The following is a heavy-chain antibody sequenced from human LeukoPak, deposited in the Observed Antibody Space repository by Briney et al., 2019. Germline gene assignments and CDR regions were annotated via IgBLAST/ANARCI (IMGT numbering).Heavy chain of an antibody. J-gene: IGHJ4*02. D-gene: IGHD3-22*01. CDR1: GGSISSYY. CDR3: ASGDSSGYKVDY. CDR2: IYTSGST. V-gene: IGHV4-4*08. Sequence: SETLSLTCTVSGGSISSYYWSWIRQPPGKGLEWIGYIYTSGSTNYNPSLKSRVTISVDTSKNQFSLKLSSVTAADTAVYYCASGDSSGYKVDYWGQGTLVTVSS.